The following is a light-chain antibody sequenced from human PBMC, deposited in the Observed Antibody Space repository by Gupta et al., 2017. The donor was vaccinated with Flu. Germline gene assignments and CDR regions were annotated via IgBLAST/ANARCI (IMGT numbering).Light chain of an antibody. V-gene: IGLV3-21*02. Sequence: SYVLTQSPSVSVALGQTARITCGGNNIGSQSVHWYQQKPGRAPVLVVYADDARPSGIPERFSGSNSANTATLIISRVEAGDEADYYCQVWDSSGDRWVFGGGTKLTVL. J-gene: IGLJ3*02. CDR1: NIGSQS. CDR3: QVWDSSGDRWV. CDR2: ADD.